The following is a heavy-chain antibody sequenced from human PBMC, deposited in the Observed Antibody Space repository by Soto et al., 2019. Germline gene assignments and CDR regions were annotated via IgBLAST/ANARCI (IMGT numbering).Heavy chain of an antibody. J-gene: IGHJ5*02. D-gene: IGHD6-19*01. CDR2: INSYNGNT. Sequence: QVQLVQSGAEVKKPGASVKVSCKASGSSYGISWVRQAPGQGLEWVGWINSYNGNTNYAQKLQGRVTMTTDTSTSTAYMELRSLRSDDTAVYYCAREPVAGIWFDPWGQGTLVTVSS. CDR1: GSSYG. CDR3: AREPVAGIWFDP. V-gene: IGHV1-18*01.